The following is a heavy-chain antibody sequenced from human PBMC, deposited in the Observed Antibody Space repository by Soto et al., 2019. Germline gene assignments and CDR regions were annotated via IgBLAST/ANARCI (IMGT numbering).Heavy chain of an antibody. D-gene: IGHD3-10*01. CDR2: FDPEDGET. CDR3: ATDRLSSDRFGEFSIHY. CDR1: GYTLTELS. V-gene: IGHV1-24*01. J-gene: IGHJ4*02. Sequence: ASVKVSCKVSGYTLTELSMHWVRQAPGKGLEWMGGFDPEDGETIYAQKFQGRVTMTEDTSTDTAYMELSSLRSEDTAVYYCATDRLSSDRFGEFSIHYWGQATLVSVSS.